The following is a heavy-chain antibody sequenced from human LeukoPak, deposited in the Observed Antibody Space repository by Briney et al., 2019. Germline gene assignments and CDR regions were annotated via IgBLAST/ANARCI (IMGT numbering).Heavy chain of an antibody. D-gene: IGHD5-24*01. CDR3: VKARRDGYNSWGIFDY. V-gene: IGHV3-30*02. J-gene: IGHJ4*02. Sequence: GGSLRLSCAASGFTFSSYGIHWVRQAPGKGLEWVAFIRYDGSNKYYTDSVKGRFTISRDNAKNSLYLQMNSLRVEDMALYYCVKARRDGYNSWGIFDYWGQGTLVTVSS. CDR2: IRYDGSNK. CDR1: GFTFSSYG.